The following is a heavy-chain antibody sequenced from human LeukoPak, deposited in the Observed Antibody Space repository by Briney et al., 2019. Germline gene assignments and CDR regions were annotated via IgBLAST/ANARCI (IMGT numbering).Heavy chain of an antibody. D-gene: IGHD5-12*01. J-gene: IGHJ4*02. V-gene: IGHV4-59*01. CDR2: IYFSGHT. CDR3: ARGHGYSGHALAY. Sequence: SETLSLTCTVSGTSINDYYWSWLRQPPGKRLEWIGYIYFSGHTNYSPPLKSRVTMSLDAPRDHFSLQLNSVTAADTAVYYCARGHGYSGHALAYWGQGILVTVSS. CDR1: GTSINDYY.